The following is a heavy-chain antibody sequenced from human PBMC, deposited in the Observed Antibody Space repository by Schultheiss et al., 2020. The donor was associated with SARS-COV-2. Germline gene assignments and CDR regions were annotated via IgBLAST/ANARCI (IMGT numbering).Heavy chain of an antibody. CDR2: IDWDDDK. CDR3: ARTPHYYDSSGYYFYFDY. J-gene: IGHJ4*02. Sequence: SGPTLVKPTQTLTLTCTFSGFSLSTSGVGVGWIRQPPGKALEWLARIDWDDDKYYSTSLKTRLTISKDTSKNQVVLTMTNMDPVDTATYYCARTPHYYDSSGYYFYFDYWGQGTLVTVSS. V-gene: IGHV2-70*11. CDR1: GFSLSTSGVG. D-gene: IGHD3-22*01.